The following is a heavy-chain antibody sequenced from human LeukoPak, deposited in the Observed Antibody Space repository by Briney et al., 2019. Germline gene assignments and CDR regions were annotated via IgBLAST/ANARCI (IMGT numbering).Heavy chain of an antibody. J-gene: IGHJ5*02. CDR2: ISAYNGNT. CDR3: ARARPGYYSIHSAPTFDP. D-gene: IGHD3-9*01. CDR1: GYTFTSYG. V-gene: IGHV1-18*01. Sequence: GASVKVSCKASGYTFTSYGISWVRQAPGQGLEWMGWISAYNGNTNYAQKLQGRVTMTTDTSTSTAYMELRSLRSDDTAVYYCARARPGYYSIHSAPTFDPWGQGTLVTVSS.